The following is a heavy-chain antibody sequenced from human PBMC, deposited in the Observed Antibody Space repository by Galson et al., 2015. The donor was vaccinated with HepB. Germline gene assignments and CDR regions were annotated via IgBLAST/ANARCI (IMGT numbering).Heavy chain of an antibody. CDR3: ASGWYYDSSGYSSLSYY. CDR1: GFTFSSYA. Sequence: SLRLSCAASGFTFSSYAMHWVRQAPGKGLEWVAVISYDGSNKYYADSVKGRFTISRDNSKNTLYLQMNSLRAEDTAVYYCASGWYYDSSGYSSLSYYWGQGTLVTVSS. D-gene: IGHD3-22*01. CDR2: ISYDGSNK. V-gene: IGHV3-30-3*01. J-gene: IGHJ4*02.